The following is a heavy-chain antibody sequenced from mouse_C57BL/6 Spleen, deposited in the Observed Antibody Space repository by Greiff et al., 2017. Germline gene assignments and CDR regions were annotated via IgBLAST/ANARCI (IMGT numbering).Heavy chain of an antibody. CDR2: INPGSGGT. J-gene: IGHJ2*01. CDR3: ARSCYYGSSYNYFDY. CDR1: GYAFTNYL. V-gene: IGHV1-54*01. D-gene: IGHD1-1*01. Sequence: VQLQQSGAELVRPGTSVKVSCKASGYAFTNYLIEWVKQRPGQGLEWIGVINPGSGGTNYNEKFKGKATLTADKSSSTAYMQLSSLTSEDSAVYFCARSCYYGSSYNYFDYWGQGTTLTVSS.